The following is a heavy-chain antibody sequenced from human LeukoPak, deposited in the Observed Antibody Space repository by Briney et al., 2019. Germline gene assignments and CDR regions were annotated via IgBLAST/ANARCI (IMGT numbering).Heavy chain of an antibody. V-gene: IGHV3-72*01. Sequence: PGGSLRLSCEASGFTFNDRYVDWVRQAPGKGLEWVGRTRNRANGHTTEYAASVKGRFIISRDDSKNSVYLQMNSLKTEDTAVYYCARANGGSQFDYWGQGTLVAVSS. CDR3: ARANGGSQFDY. D-gene: IGHD3-10*01. CDR2: TRNRANGHTT. J-gene: IGHJ4*02. CDR1: GFTFNDRY.